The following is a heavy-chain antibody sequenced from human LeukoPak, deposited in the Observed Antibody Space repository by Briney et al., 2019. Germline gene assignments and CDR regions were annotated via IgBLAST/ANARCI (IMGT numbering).Heavy chain of an antibody. J-gene: IGHJ4*02. CDR3: ARVASGSSYRPFDC. CDR1: GFTFSSYS. CDR2: ISSSSGTI. Sequence: GGSLRLSCAASGFTFSSYSMNWVRQAQGKGLEWVSYISSSSGTIYHADSVKGRFTISRDNAKNSLYLQMNSLRAEDTAVYYCARVASGSSYRPFDCWGQGTLVTVSS. D-gene: IGHD3-10*01. V-gene: IGHV3-48*01.